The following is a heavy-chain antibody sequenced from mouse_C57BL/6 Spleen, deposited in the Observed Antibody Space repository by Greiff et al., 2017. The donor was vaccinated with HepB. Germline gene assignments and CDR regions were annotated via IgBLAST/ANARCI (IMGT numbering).Heavy chain of an antibody. J-gene: IGHJ3*01. CDR1: GFTFSDYG. CDR2: ISSGSSTI. CDR3: ARRVTGAWFAY. D-gene: IGHD2-1*01. Sequence: DVKLVESGGGLVKPGGSLKLSCAASGFTFSDYGMHWVRQAPEKGLEWVAYISSGSSTIYYADTVKGRFTISRDNAKNTLFLQMTSLRSEDTAMYYCARRVTGAWFAYWGQGTLVTVSA. V-gene: IGHV5-17*01.